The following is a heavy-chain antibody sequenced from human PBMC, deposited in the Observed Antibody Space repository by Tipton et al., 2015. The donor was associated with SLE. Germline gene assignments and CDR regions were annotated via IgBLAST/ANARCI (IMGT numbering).Heavy chain of an antibody. J-gene: IGHJ4*02. D-gene: IGHD2-2*01. V-gene: IGHV6-1*01. CDR1: GDSVSTNSAA. CDR2: TYYRSKWYS. CDR3: ARVWGTGSRGVDY. Sequence: GLVKPSQTLSLTCAISGDSVSTNSAAWTWIRQSPSRGLEWLGRTYYRSKWYSDYAVSVKSRITINPDTSKNQFSLQLNSVTPEDTAVYYCARVWGTGSRGVDYWGQCTLVTVSS.